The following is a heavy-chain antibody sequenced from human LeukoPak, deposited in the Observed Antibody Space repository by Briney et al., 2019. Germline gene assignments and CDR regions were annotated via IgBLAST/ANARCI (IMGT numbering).Heavy chain of an antibody. D-gene: IGHD6-13*01. J-gene: IGHJ4*02. Sequence: GGSLRLSCAASGFTFSSDSMNWVRQAPGKGLEWVSSISSSSSYIYYAHSLKGRFTISTDNAKNSLYLQKKIMITGTTAAYYCARTIAAAGTLDFDYWGQGTLVTVSS. CDR2: ISSSSSYI. CDR1: GFTFSSDS. CDR3: ARTIAAAGTLDFDY. V-gene: IGHV3-21*01.